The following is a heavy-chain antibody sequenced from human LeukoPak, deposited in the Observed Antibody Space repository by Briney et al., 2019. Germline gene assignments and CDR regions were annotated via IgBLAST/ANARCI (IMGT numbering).Heavy chain of an antibody. CDR1: GFTFSSYW. J-gene: IGHJ6*03. CDR3: ARVLRYCSGGNCYSGGLGYMDV. Sequence: GGSLRLSCAGSGFTFSSYWMHWVRQAPGKGLVWVSRINADGSSTTYADSVMGRFTISRDNAKNSLFLQMNSLRAEDTAVYYCARVLRYCSGGNCYSGGLGYMDVWGKGTTVTISS. V-gene: IGHV3-74*01. D-gene: IGHD2-15*01. CDR2: INADGSST.